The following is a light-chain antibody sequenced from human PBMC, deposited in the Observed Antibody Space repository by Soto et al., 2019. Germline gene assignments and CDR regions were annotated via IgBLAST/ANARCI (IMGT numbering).Light chain of an antibody. Sequence: EIVMTQSPATLYLSPGERATLSCGASQSVSSNLAWYQQKPGQAPGLLIYGASTRATGIPARFSGSGSGTDFALTISRLENEDFAVYDCQQYGSQKWTFGQGTKVDIK. J-gene: IGKJ1*01. CDR2: GAS. V-gene: IGKV3-15*01. CDR3: QQYGSQKWT. CDR1: QSVSSN.